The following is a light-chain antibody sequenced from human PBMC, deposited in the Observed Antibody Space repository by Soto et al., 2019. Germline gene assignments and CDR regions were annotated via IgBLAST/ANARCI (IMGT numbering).Light chain of an antibody. CDR2: GAS. J-gene: IGKJ1*01. V-gene: IGKV3-15*01. Sequence: EIVMTQSPATLSLSPGERATLSCRASQSVSSNLAWYQQKPGQAPRLLIHGASTRATGIPARFSGSGSGTEFTLTISSLQSEDFAVYYCHQYNNWPRTFGQGTKVEIK. CDR1: QSVSSN. CDR3: HQYNNWPRT.